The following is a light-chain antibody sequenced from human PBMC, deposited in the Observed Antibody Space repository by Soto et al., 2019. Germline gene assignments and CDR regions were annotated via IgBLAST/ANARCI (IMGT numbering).Light chain of an antibody. V-gene: IGKV3D-15*01. CDR3: HQYDNWPST. J-gene: IGKJ2*01. CDR2: GPS. Sequence: ETVLTQSPGTLYLSPGERATLSCRANETVNDNFLAWYGQKPGQAPRLLIHGPSRRASGIPDRFSGSGSGTDFTLTISSLQSEDFAVYYCHQYDNWPSTFGQGTKLEIK. CDR1: ETVNDN.